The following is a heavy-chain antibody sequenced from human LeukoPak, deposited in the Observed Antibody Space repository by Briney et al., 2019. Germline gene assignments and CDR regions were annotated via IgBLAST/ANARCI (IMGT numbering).Heavy chain of an antibody. CDR1: GFAFSSYS. CDR3: ARDSNTVGAFDI. Sequence: PGGSLRLSCAASGFAFSSYSMNWVRQAPGKGLEWVSSISSSSSSYIYYADSVKGRFTISRDNAKNSLYLQMNSLRAEDTAVYYCARDSNTVGAFDIWGQGTMVTVSS. V-gene: IGHV3-21*01. CDR2: ISSSSSSYI. D-gene: IGHD4-17*01. J-gene: IGHJ3*02.